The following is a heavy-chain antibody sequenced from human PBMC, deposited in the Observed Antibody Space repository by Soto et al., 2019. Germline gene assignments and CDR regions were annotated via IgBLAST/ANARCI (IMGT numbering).Heavy chain of an antibody. CDR1: GGSFSGYY. CDR3: ARDKGRMVRGGNI. Sequence: QVQLQQWGAGLLTPSETLSLTCAVYGGSFSGYYWSWIRQPPGKGLEWIGEINHSGSTNYNPTLTRRVTKSVDTSKNQFSLKLSSVTAADTAVYYCARDKGRMVRGGNIWGQGTMVTVSS. J-gene: IGHJ3*02. V-gene: IGHV4-34*01. D-gene: IGHD3-10*01. CDR2: INHSGST.